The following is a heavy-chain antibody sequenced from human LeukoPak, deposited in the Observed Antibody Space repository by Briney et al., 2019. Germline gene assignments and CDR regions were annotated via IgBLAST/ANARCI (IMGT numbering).Heavy chain of an antibody. J-gene: IGHJ5*02. Sequence: PSETLSLTCTVSGGSISSYYRSWIRQPPGKGLEWIGYIYYSGSTNNNPSLKSRVTISVDTSKNHFFLKLSAETAADTAVYYCARLLYDDFGSGYYRGSNWFDPWGQGTLVTVSS. D-gene: IGHD3-3*01. CDR1: GGSISSYY. CDR3: ARLLYDDFGSGYYRGSNWFDP. V-gene: IGHV4-59*08. CDR2: IYYSGST.